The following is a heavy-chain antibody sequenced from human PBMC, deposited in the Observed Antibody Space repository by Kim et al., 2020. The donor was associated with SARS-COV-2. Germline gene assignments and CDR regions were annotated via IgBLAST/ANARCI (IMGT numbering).Heavy chain of an antibody. CDR3: ARGRIAVAGTEAAIDY. Sequence: SLKSRVTISVDTSKNQFSLKLSSVTAADTAVYYCARGRIAVAGTEAAIDYWGQGTLVTVSS. J-gene: IGHJ4*02. D-gene: IGHD6-19*01. V-gene: IGHV4-34*01.